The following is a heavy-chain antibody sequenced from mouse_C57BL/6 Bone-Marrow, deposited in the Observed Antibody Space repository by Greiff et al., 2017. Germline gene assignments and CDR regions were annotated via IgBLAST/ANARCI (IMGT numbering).Heavy chain of an antibody. J-gene: IGHJ2*01. Sequence: ESGAELVMPGASVKLSCKASGYTFTSYWMHWVKQRPGQGLEWIGEIDPSDSSTNYNQKFKGKSTLTVDKSSSTAYMQLRSLTSDDSAVYYCARWGGHYFDYWGKGTTLTVSS. CDR3: ARWGGHYFDY. V-gene: IGHV1-69*01. CDR2: IDPSDSST. CDR1: GYTFTSYW.